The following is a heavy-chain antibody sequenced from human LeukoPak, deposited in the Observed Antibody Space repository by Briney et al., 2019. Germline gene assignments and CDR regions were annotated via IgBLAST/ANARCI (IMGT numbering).Heavy chain of an antibody. D-gene: IGHD4-23*01. CDR2: IYYSGST. Sequence: SETLSLTCTVSGGSISSYYWSWIRQPPGKGLEWIGYIYYSGSTNYNPSLKSQVTISVDTSKNQFSLKLSSVTAADTAVYYCARGGGNSIFDYWGQGTLVTVSS. CDR1: GGSISSYY. CDR3: ARGGGNSIFDY. J-gene: IGHJ4*02. V-gene: IGHV4-59*01.